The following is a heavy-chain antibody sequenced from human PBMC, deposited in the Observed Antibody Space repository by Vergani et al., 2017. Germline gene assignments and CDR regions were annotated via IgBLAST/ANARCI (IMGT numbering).Heavy chain of an antibody. V-gene: IGHV1-24*01. D-gene: IGHD6-19*01. Sequence: QVQLVQSGAEVKKTGASVKVSCKVSGYTLTELSMHWVRQAPGKGLEWMGGFDPEDGETIYAQKFQGRVTMTEDTSTDTAYMELSSLRSEDTAVYYCATAHAIAVAGGEPLNWFDPWGQGTLVIVSS. J-gene: IGHJ5*02. CDR2: FDPEDGET. CDR3: ATAHAIAVAGGEPLNWFDP. CDR1: GYTLTELS.